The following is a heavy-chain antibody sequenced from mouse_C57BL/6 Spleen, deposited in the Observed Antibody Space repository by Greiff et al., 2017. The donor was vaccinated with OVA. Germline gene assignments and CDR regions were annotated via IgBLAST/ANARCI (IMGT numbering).Heavy chain of an antibody. V-gene: IGHV1-69*01. CDR1: GYTFTSYW. D-gene: IGHD1-1*01. CDR2: IDPSDSYT. Sequence: QVQLQHPGAELVMPGASVKLSCKASGYTFTSYWMHWVKQRPGQGLEWIGEIDPSDSYTNYNQKFKGKSTLTVDKSSSTAYMQLSSLTSEDSAVYYCARRGYGSSYYAMDYWGQGTSVTVSS. CDR3: ARRGYGSSYYAMDY. J-gene: IGHJ4*01.